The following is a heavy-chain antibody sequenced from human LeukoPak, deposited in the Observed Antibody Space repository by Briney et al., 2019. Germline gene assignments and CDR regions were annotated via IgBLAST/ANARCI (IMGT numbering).Heavy chain of an antibody. Sequence: PSETLSLTCTVSGGSISSSSYYWGWIRQPPGKGLEWIGSIYYSGSTYYNPSLKSRVTISVDTSKNQFSLKLSSVTAADTAVYYCARQSTTTASDDAFDIWGQGTMVTVSS. CDR3: ARQSTTTASDDAFDI. V-gene: IGHV4-39*01. J-gene: IGHJ3*02. CDR1: GGSISSSSYY. D-gene: IGHD4-11*01. CDR2: IYYSGST.